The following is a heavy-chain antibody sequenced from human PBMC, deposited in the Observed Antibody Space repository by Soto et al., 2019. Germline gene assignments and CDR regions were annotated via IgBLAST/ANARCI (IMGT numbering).Heavy chain of an antibody. V-gene: IGHV4-61*01. J-gene: IGHJ6*02. CDR3: ARAPAGYTIFGVDYGMDV. Sequence: SETLSLTCTVSGGSVSSGSYYWSWIRQPPGKGLEWIGYIYYSGSTNYNPSLKSRVTISVDTSKNQFSLKLSSVTAADTAVYYCARAPAGYTIFGVDYGMDVWGQGTTVTVSS. CDR2: IYYSGST. D-gene: IGHD3-3*01. CDR1: GGSVSSGSYY.